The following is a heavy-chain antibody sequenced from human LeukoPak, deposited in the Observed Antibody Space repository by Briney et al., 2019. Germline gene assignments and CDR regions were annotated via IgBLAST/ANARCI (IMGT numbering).Heavy chain of an antibody. CDR1: GFKFSTYA. J-gene: IGHJ2*01. V-gene: IGHV3-23*01. CDR2: VSGSGAST. D-gene: IGHD1-26*01. Sequence: GGSLRLSCAASGFKFSTYAMSWVRQAPGKGLEWVSGVSGSGASTYYADSVKGRFTISRDSSKNTLFLHMNTLRAEDTAIYYCAKDRTVGASYWYFDLWGRGTLVTVSS. CDR3: AKDRTVGASYWYFDL.